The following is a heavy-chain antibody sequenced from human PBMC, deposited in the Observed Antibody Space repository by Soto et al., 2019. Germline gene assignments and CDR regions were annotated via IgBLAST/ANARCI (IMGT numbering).Heavy chain of an antibody. J-gene: IGHJ6*02. CDR2: IIPIFGTA. CDR3: ARGGTYYYDSSALYYYYGMHV. V-gene: IGHV1-69*12. D-gene: IGHD3-22*01. CDR1: GGTFSSYA. Sequence: QVQLVQSGAEVKKPGSSVKVSCKASGGTFSSYAISWVRQAPGQGLEWMGGIIPIFGTANYAQKFQGRVTITADESTSTAYMELSSLRSEDTAVYYCARGGTYYYDSSALYYYYGMHVWGQGTTVTVSS.